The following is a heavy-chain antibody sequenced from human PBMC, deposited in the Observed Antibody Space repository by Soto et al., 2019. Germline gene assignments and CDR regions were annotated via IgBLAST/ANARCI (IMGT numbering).Heavy chain of an antibody. V-gene: IGHV4-61*01. CDR2: IYYSGST. CDR3: ARYSSSSHLDY. Sequence: ETLSLTCTVSGGSVSSGSYYWSWIRQPPGKGLEWIGYIYYSGSTNYNPSLKSRVTISVDTSKNQFSLKLSSVTAADTAVYYCARYSSSSHLDYWGQGTLVTVSS. J-gene: IGHJ4*02. D-gene: IGHD6-6*01. CDR1: GGSVSSGSYY.